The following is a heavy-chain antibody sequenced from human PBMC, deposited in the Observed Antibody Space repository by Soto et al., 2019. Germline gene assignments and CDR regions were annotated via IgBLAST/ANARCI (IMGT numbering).Heavy chain of an antibody. J-gene: IGHJ5*02. D-gene: IGHD5-12*01. CDR3: AREWDGDGYNSGWFDP. Sequence: PGGSLRLSCAASGFTFSSYSMNWVRQAPGKGLEWVSYISSSSRTIYCADSVKGRFTISRDNAKNSLYLQMNSLRAEDTAVYYCAREWDGDGYNSGWFDPWGQGTLVIVSS. V-gene: IGHV3-48*01. CDR2: ISSSSRTI. CDR1: GFTFSSYS.